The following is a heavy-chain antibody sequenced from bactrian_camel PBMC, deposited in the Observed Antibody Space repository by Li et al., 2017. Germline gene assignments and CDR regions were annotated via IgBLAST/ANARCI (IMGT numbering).Heavy chain of an antibody. CDR3: AAARLARSMAAYCHPGADFTY. CDR1: GFKMSTAF. Sequence: VQLVESGGGLVQAGGSMRLSCAASGFKMSTAFMRWVRQAPGKQLEGIAGVTTFGRPTDVADSVKGRFIISRDNDENVLVLEMSSLRPEDTGIYYCAAARLARSMAAYCHPGADFTYWGQGTQVTVS. CDR2: VTTFGRPT. J-gene: IGHJ4*01. V-gene: IGHV3S31*01. D-gene: IGHD1*01.